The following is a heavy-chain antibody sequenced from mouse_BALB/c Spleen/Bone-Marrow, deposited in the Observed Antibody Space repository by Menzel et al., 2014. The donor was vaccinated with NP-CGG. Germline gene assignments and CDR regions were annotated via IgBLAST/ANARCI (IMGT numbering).Heavy chain of an antibody. Sequence: EVKLMESGGGLVQPGGSLKPSCAASGFDFSIYWMSWVRQAPGKGLEWIGEINPESRTINYSPSLKDKFIISRDNAKNTLYLRLNRVRSEDTALYYCARLDYYGYLNYWGQGTTLAVSS. V-gene: IGHV4-1*02. CDR2: INPESRTI. CDR1: GFDFSIYW. D-gene: IGHD1-1*01. CDR3: ARLDYYGYLNY. J-gene: IGHJ2*01.